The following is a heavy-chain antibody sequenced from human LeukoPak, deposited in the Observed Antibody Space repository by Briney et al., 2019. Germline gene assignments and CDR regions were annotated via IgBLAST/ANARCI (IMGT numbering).Heavy chain of an antibody. J-gene: IGHJ4*02. CDR1: GGSFSGYY. V-gene: IGHV4-34*01. Sequence: SETLSLTCAVYGGSFSGYYWSWIRQPPGKGLEWIGEINHSGSTNYNPSLKSRVTISADTSKNQFSLKLSSATAADTAVYYCARGSVRGVIKFRYYFDYWGQGTLVTVSS. CDR3: ARGSVRGVIKFRYYFDY. D-gene: IGHD3-10*01. CDR2: INHSGST.